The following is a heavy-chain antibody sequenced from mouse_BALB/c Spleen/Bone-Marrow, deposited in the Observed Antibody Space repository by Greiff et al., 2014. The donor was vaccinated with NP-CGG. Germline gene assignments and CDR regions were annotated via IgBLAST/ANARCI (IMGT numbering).Heavy chain of an antibody. D-gene: IGHD1-1*01. Sequence: EVQGVESGAELAKPGASVKLSCTASGFNIKDTYMHWVKQRLEQGLEWIGRIDPANGDTKYDPKFQGKATITADTSSNTAYLQLSSLTSEDTAVYYCTKPSFYYGSSYWYFDVWGAGTTVTVSS. CDR1: GFNIKDTY. J-gene: IGHJ1*01. CDR3: TKPSFYYGSSYWYFDV. V-gene: IGHV14-3*02. CDR2: IDPANGDT.